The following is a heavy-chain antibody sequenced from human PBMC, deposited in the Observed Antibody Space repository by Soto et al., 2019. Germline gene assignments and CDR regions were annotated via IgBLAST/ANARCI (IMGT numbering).Heavy chain of an antibody. D-gene: IGHD6-13*01. Sequence: SETLSLTCTVSGGSISSSSYYWGWLRQPPGKGLEWIGKIYYSGSTYYNPSLKSRVTISVDKSKNQFSLKLSSVTAADTAVYYCARVYSSSWFDYWGQGTLVTVSS. CDR2: IYYSGST. V-gene: IGHV4-39*07. CDR3: ARVYSSSWFDY. J-gene: IGHJ4*02. CDR1: GGSISSSSYY.